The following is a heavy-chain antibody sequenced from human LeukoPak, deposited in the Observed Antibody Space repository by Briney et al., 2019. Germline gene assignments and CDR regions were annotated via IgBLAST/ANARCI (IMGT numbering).Heavy chain of an antibody. CDR1: GFTFITYA. Sequence: GGSLRLSCAASGFTFITYAMSWVRQAPGKGLEWVSSISGSGGVTKYADSVKGRFTISRDTSKNTLSLQMNSLRAEDTAVYYCAKSWRGGFIPDYFDYWGQGTLVTVSS. V-gene: IGHV3-23*01. J-gene: IGHJ4*02. D-gene: IGHD4-23*01. CDR3: AKSWRGGFIPDYFDY. CDR2: ISGSGGVT.